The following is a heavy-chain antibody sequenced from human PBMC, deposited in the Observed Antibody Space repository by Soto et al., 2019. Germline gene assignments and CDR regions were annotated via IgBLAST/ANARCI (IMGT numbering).Heavy chain of an antibody. V-gene: IGHV4-31*03. J-gene: IGHJ5*02. CDR2: IYYSGST. Sequence: SETLSLTCTVSGGSISSGGYYWSWIRQHPGKGLEWIGYIYYSGSTYYNPSLKSRVTISVDTSKNQFSLKLSSVTAADTAVYYCARGVSGTTRRGFWFDPWGQGTLVTVSS. D-gene: IGHD6-13*01. CDR1: GGSISSGGYY. CDR3: ARGVSGTTRRGFWFDP.